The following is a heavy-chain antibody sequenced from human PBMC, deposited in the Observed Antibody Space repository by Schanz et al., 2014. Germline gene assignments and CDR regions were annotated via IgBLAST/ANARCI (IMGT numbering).Heavy chain of an antibody. V-gene: IGHV3-11*04. J-gene: IGHJ4*02. Sequence: QVQLVESGGGLVKPGGSLRLSCAASGFIFSDYYMAWIRQAPGKGPEYVSYISSGGTTTYHSDSVKGRFTISRDSAENSLYLQMTSLRAEDTAVYHCVSSGSYSSYAFWGQGTLXTVSS. CDR3: VSSGSYSSYAF. CDR2: ISSGGTTT. D-gene: IGHD3-10*01. CDR1: GFIFSDYY.